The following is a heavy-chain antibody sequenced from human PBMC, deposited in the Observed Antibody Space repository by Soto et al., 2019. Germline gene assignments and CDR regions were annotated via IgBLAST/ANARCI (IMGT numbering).Heavy chain of an antibody. CDR2: INPKSGGT. CDR1: GYSFTDYH. CDR3: ARGDSTDCFFFLMIRLPPRSTLFSTRRSSDL. V-gene: IGHV1-2*04. J-gene: IGHJ2*01. D-gene: IGHD5-18*01. Sequence: ASVKVSCKASGYSFTDYHIHWVRQAPGQGLEWLGRINPKSGGTSTAQKFQGWVTMTTDTSISTASMELTRLTSDDTAIYYCARGDSTDCFFFLMIRLPPRSTLFSTRRSSDL.